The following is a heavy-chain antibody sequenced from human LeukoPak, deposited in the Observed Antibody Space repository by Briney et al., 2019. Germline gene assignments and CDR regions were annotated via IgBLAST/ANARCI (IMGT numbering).Heavy chain of an antibody. CDR3: VRDISRRQPGY. Sequence: GGSLRLSCAASGFTFSFYEMNWVRQAPGKGLEWVSYISSSAGTIYYADSVKGRFAISRDNAKNSLYLQMNSLRAEDTAVYYCVRDISRRQPGYWGQGTLVTVSS. CDR1: GFTFSFYE. D-gene: IGHD1-1*01. CDR2: ISSSAGTI. V-gene: IGHV3-48*03. J-gene: IGHJ4*02.